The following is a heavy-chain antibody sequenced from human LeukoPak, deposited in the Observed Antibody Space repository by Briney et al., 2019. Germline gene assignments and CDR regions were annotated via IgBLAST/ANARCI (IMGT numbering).Heavy chain of an antibody. CDR2: IIPIFGTA. J-gene: IGHJ4*02. V-gene: IGHV1-69*13. CDR3: ARDDSSSWYLDYFDY. Sequence: GASVKVSCKASGYTFTSYAMNWVRQAPGQGLEWMGGIIPIFGTANYAQKFQGRVTITADESTSTAYMELRSLRSDDTAVYYCARDDSSSWYLDYFDYWGQGTLVTVSS. CDR1: GYTFTSYA. D-gene: IGHD6-13*01.